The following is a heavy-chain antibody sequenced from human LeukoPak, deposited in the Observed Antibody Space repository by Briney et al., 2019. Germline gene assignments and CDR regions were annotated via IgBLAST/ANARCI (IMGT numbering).Heavy chain of an antibody. Sequence: PGGSLRLSCAASGSTVSSNYMSWVRQAPGKGLEWIGSISYSGSTYYNPSLKSRVTISVDTSKNQFSLNLSSVTAADTAVYYCARHDIIAVAFSYWGQGTLVTVSS. CDR3: ARHDIIAVAFSY. V-gene: IGHV4-39*01. CDR2: ISYSGST. CDR1: GSTVSSNY. J-gene: IGHJ4*02. D-gene: IGHD6-19*01.